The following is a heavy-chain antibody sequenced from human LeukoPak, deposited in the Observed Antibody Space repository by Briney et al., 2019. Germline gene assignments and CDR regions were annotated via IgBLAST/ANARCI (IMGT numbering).Heavy chain of an antibody. J-gene: IGHJ5*02. D-gene: IGHD3-3*01. CDR1: GYTFTSYD. Sequence: ASVKVSCKASGYTFTSYDINWGRQAPGQGLEWMGWMNPNSGNTGYAQKFQGRVTMTRNTSISTAYMELSSLRSEDTAVYYCATSPTHFYDCWSGYFQYNWFDPWGQGTLVTVSS. V-gene: IGHV1-8*01. CDR3: ATSPTHFYDCWSGYFQYNWFDP. CDR2: MNPNSGNT.